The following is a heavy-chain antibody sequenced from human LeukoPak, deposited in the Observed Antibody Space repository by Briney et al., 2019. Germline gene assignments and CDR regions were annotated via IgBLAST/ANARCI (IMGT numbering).Heavy chain of an antibody. CDR3: ARDPSVAATFGYYGMDV. Sequence: SSETLSLTCTVSGGSISSGGYYWSWIRQHPGKGLEWIGYIYYSGSTYYNPSLKSRVTISVDTSKNQFSLKLSSVTAADTAVYYCARDPSVAATFGYYGMDVWGQGTTVTVSS. J-gene: IGHJ6*02. D-gene: IGHD6-19*01. V-gene: IGHV4-31*03. CDR1: GGSISSGGYY. CDR2: IYYSGST.